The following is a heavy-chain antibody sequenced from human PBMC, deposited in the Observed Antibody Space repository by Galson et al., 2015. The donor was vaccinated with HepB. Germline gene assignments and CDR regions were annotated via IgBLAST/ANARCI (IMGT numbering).Heavy chain of an antibody. CDR3: AKLTDPTYYYDSSGYYFDY. J-gene: IGHJ4*02. CDR2: ISGSGGST. V-gene: IGHV3-23*01. D-gene: IGHD3-22*01. CDR1: GFTFSSYA. Sequence: SLRLSCAASGFTFSSYAMSWVRQAPGKGLEWVSAISGSGGSTYYADSVKGRFTISRDNSKNTLYLQMNSLRAEDTAVYYCAKLTDPTYYYDSSGYYFDYWGQGTLVTVSP.